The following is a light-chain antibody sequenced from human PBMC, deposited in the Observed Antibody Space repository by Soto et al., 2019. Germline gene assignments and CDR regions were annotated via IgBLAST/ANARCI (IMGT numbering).Light chain of an antibody. CDR2: GAS. Sequence: EIVMPQSPATLSVSPWERATLSCRTSESVGSNLAWYQQKPGQAPRLLIHGASKRATGIPARFSGSGSGTEFTLTISSLQSEDFAVYYCQQYYKWPPETFGQGTKVDI. J-gene: IGKJ2*01. CDR1: ESVGSN. V-gene: IGKV3-15*01. CDR3: QQYYKWPPET.